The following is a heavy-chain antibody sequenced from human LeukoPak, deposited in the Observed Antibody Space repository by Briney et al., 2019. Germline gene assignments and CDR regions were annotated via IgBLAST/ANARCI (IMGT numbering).Heavy chain of an antibody. CDR2: ISYDGSNK. CDR3: AKDEETVVTPSRNYFDY. Sequence: PGGSLRLSCAASGFTFSSYGMHWVRQAPGKGLEWVAVISYDGSNKYYADSVKGRFTISRDNSKNTLYLQMNSLRAEDTAVYYCAKDEETVVTPSRNYFDYWGQGTLVTVSS. J-gene: IGHJ4*02. CDR1: GFTFSSYG. D-gene: IGHD4-23*01. V-gene: IGHV3-30*18.